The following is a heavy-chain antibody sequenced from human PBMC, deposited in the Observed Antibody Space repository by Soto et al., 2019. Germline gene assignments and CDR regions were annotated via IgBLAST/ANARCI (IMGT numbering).Heavy chain of an antibody. CDR2: IWYDGSNK. D-gene: IGHD5-18*01. J-gene: IGHJ4*02. Sequence: GGSLRLSCAASGFTFSTYGMHWVRQAPGKGLEWVAVIWYDGSNKYYADSVKGRFTISRDNSNNTLYLQMNSLRAEDTAVYYCARSPAGYSYGYGADYWGQGTLVTVSS. CDR3: ARSPAGYSYGYGADY. V-gene: IGHV3-33*01. CDR1: GFTFSTYG.